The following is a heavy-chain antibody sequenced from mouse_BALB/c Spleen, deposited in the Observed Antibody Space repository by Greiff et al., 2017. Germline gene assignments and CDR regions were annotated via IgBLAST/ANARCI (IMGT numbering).Heavy chain of an antibody. CDR3: ARQGDGYYGGFAY. Sequence: EVQLVESGGGLVKPGGSLKLSCAASGFAFSSYDMSWVRQTPEKRLEWVAYISSGGGSTYYPDTVKGRFTISRDNAKNTLYLQMSSLKSEDTAMYYCARQGDGYYGGFAYWGQGTLVTVSA. V-gene: IGHV5-12-1*01. CDR1: GFAFSSYD. J-gene: IGHJ3*01. CDR2: ISSGGGST. D-gene: IGHD2-3*01.